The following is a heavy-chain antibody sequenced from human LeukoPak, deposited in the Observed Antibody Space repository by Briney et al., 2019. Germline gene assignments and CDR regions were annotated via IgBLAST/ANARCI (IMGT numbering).Heavy chain of an antibody. Sequence: GASVKVSCKASGYTFTGYYMHWVRQAPGQGLEWMGWINPNSGGTNYAQKFQGRVTMTRDTSISTAYMELSRLRSDDTAVYYCARAPAKCVVVPGGLDYWGQGTLVTVSS. V-gene: IGHV1-2*02. CDR2: INPNSGGT. J-gene: IGHJ4*02. D-gene: IGHD2-2*01. CDR1: GYTFTGYY. CDR3: ARAPAKCVVVPGGLDY.